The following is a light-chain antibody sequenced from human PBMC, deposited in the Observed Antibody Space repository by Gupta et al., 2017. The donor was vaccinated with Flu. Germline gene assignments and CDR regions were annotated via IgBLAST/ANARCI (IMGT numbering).Light chain of an antibody. Sequence: SLGERATINCKSSLSVLYSSNNKNYLAWYQQKPGQPPKLLIYWASTRESGVPDRFSGSGSGTDFTLTISSLQAEDVAVYYCQQYDSTPYTFGQGTKLEIK. CDR1: LSVLYSSNNKNY. V-gene: IGKV4-1*01. CDR2: WAS. J-gene: IGKJ2*01. CDR3: QQYDSTPYT.